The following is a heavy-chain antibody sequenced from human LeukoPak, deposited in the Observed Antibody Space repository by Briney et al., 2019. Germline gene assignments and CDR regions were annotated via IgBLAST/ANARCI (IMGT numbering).Heavy chain of an antibody. V-gene: IGHV3-66*01. J-gene: IGHJ4*02. Sequence: PGGSLRLSCAASGLTVRTNSMSWVCQAPGKGLEWVSVLHPGGDTHYADSVKGRFTISRDNSKNTLNLQMDSLRVEDTAVYYCARWGGHVDYWGQGTLVTVSS. CDR1: GLTVRTNS. D-gene: IGHD3-3*01. CDR3: ARWGGHVDY. CDR2: LHPGGDT.